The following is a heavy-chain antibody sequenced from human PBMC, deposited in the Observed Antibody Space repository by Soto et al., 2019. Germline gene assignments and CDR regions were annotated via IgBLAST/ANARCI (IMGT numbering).Heavy chain of an antibody. CDR3: ARDLWVEPELYYYGMDV. D-gene: IGHD1-1*01. J-gene: IGHJ6*02. CDR2: IFYSGTT. Sequence: SETLSLTCTVSGDSISSADYYWSWIRQTPGKGLEWIGHIFYSGTTYYNPSLKSRLTISVDTSKNHFFLRLTSVTAADTAVYYCARDLWVEPELYYYGMDVWGQGTTVTVSS. CDR1: GDSISSADYY. V-gene: IGHV4-30-4*01.